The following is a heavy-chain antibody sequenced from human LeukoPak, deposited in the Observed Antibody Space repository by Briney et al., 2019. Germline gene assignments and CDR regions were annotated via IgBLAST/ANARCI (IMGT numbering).Heavy chain of an antibody. J-gene: IGHJ4*02. CDR3: ARVQRIIMVRGVISYSFDY. CDR1: GYTFTSYD. D-gene: IGHD3-10*01. V-gene: IGHV1-8*01. CDR2: MNSNSGNT. Sequence: GASVKVSCKASGYTFTSYDINWVRQATGQGLEWMGWMNSNSGNTGYTQKFQGRVTMTRNTSINTAYMELSSLRSEDTAVYYCARVQRIIMVRGVISYSFDYWGQGSLVTVSS.